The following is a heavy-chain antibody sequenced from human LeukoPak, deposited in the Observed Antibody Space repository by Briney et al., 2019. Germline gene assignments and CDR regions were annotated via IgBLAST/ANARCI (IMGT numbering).Heavy chain of an antibody. CDR3: ARDIAAAGPYYFDY. J-gene: IGHJ4*02. V-gene: IGHV3-20*04. D-gene: IGHD6-13*01. Sequence: GGSLRLSCAASGFTFDDYGMNWVRQAPGKGLEWVSGINWNGGSTAYADSVKGRFTISRDNAKNPLYLQMSSLRAEDTAFYYCARDIAAAGPYYFDYWGQGTLVTVSS. CDR1: GFTFDDYG. CDR2: INWNGGST.